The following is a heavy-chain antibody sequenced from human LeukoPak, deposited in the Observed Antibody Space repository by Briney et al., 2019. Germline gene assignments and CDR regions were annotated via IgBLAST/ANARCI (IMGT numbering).Heavy chain of an antibody. J-gene: IGHJ4*02. CDR2: ISGSGGST. Sequence: GGSLRLSCAASGFTFSSYAMSWVRQAPGKGLEWVSAISGSGGSTYYADSVKGRFTISRDNSKNTLYLQMNSLRAEDTAVYYCARLRNFPYDSSGLPHFDYWGQGTLVTVSS. CDR1: GFTFSSYA. V-gene: IGHV3-23*01. D-gene: IGHD3-22*01. CDR3: ARLRNFPYDSSGLPHFDY.